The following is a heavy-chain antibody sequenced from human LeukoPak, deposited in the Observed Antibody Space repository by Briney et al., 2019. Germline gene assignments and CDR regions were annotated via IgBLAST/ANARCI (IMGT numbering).Heavy chain of an antibody. D-gene: IGHD2-15*01. V-gene: IGHV3-23*01. J-gene: IGHJ4*02. CDR1: GFTFSRFG. CDR3: AKPRIIGLGWAQFDY. Sequence: GGSLRLSCVTSGFTFSRFGMTWVRQPPGKGLEWVASFDGNADGTYYADSVKGRCTISRDNSKNTLYLQMNSLRAEDTAIYYCAKPRIIGLGWAQFDYRGQGSLVTVSS. CDR2: FDGNADGT.